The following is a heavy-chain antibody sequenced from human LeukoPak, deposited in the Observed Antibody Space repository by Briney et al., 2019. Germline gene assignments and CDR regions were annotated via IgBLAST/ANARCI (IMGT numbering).Heavy chain of an antibody. Sequence: PGGSLRLSCAASGFTFSSYGMHWVRQAPGKGLEWVAVISYDGSNKYYADSVKGRFTISRDNSKNTLYLQMNSLRAEDTAVYYCAKDQKWQLVQQFDYWGQGTLVTVSS. D-gene: IGHD6-6*01. CDR3: AKDQKWQLVQQFDY. J-gene: IGHJ4*02. V-gene: IGHV3-30*18. CDR1: GFTFSSYG. CDR2: ISYDGSNK.